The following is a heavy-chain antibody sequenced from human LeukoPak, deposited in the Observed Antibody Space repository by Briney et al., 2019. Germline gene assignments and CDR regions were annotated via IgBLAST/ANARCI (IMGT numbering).Heavy chain of an antibody. D-gene: IGHD3-9*01. CDR2: IYTSGST. CDR3: ARHANYDILTGYYP. V-gene: IGHV4-61*02. Sequence: PSETLSLTCTVSGGSISSGSYYWSWIRQPAGKGLEWIGRIYTSGSTNYNPSLKSRVTISVDTSKNQFSLKLSSVTAADTAVYYCARHANYDILTGYYPWGQGTLVTVSS. CDR1: GGSISSGSYY. J-gene: IGHJ4*02.